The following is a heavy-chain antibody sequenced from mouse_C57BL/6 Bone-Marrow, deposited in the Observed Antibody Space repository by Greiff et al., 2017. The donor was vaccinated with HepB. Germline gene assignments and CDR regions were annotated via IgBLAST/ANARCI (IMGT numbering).Heavy chain of an antibody. CDR3: TNWVSPGAMDY. J-gene: IGHJ4*01. CDR1: GFTFSNYW. D-gene: IGHD4-1*01. Sequence: EVMLVESGGGLVQPGGSMKLSCVASGFTFSNYWMNWVRQSPEKGLEWVAQIRFKSDNYATHYAESVKGRFTISRDDSKSSVYLQMNNLRAEDTGIYYCTNWVSPGAMDYWGQGTSVTVSS. CDR2: IRFKSDNYAT. V-gene: IGHV6-3*01.